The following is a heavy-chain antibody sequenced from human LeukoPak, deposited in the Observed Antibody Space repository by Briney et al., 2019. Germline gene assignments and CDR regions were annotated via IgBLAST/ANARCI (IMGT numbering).Heavy chain of an antibody. CDR1: GFTFSNYG. Sequence: PGGSLRLSCAASGFTFSNYGMNWVRQAPGKGLEWISYISSSSSLIYYADSVKGRFTISRDNAKNSLYLQMSSLRAEDTAVYYCVKDRVIGYGDFSVAFDIWGEGTMVTVSS. CDR3: VKDRVIGYGDFSVAFDI. D-gene: IGHD4-17*01. CDR2: ISSSSSLI. V-gene: IGHV3-48*01. J-gene: IGHJ3*02.